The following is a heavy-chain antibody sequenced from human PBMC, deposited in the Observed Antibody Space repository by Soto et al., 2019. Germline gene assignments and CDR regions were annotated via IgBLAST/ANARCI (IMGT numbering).Heavy chain of an antibody. CDR2: IYYSGST. CDR3: AKDQGSSWYEIDY. D-gene: IGHD6-13*01. V-gene: IGHV4-59*12. CDR1: GGSISSYY. J-gene: IGHJ4*02. Sequence: SETLSLTCTVSGGSISSYYWSWIRQPPGKGLEWIGYIYYSGSTYYADSVKGRFTISRDNSKNTLYLQMNSLRAEDTAVYYCAKDQGSSWYEIDYWGQGTLVTVSS.